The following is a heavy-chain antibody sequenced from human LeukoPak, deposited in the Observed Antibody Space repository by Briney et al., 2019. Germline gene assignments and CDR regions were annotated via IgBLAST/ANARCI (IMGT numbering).Heavy chain of an antibody. CDR1: GFTFSSYW. Sequence: AGGSLRLSCAASGFTFSSYWMHWVRQAPGKGLVWVSRINSAGSSTSYTDSVTGRFTISRDNAKNTLYLQMNSLRAEDTAVYYCARDRGYNNWFDPWGQGTLVTVSS. V-gene: IGHV3-74*01. CDR3: ARDRGYNNWFDP. CDR2: INSAGSST. D-gene: IGHD1-1*01. J-gene: IGHJ5*02.